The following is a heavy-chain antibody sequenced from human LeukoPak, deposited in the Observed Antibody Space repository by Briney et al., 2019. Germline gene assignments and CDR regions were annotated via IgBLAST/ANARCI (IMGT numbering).Heavy chain of an antibody. J-gene: IGHJ4*02. CDR1: GFTFSSYW. V-gene: IGHV3-74*01. CDR3: ARDANYYDSSGTLGY. Sequence: GGSLRLSCAASGFTFSSYWMHWVRQAPGKGLVWVSRINSDGSSTSYADSVKGRFTISRDNAKNTLYLQMNSLRAEDTAVYYCARDANYYDSSGTLGYWGQGTLVTVSS. CDR2: INSDGSST. D-gene: IGHD3-22*01.